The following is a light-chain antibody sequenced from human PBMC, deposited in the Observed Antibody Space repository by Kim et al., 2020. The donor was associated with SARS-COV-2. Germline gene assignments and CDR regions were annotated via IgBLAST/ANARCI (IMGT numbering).Light chain of an antibody. CDR3: QQYNSFPLT. J-gene: IGKJ4*01. CDR1: QVINHY. CDR2: DIT. V-gene: IGKV1-16*02. Sequence: ASGGDRVTITCRASQVINHYVAWFQQKPGKAPKSLIYDITNLQSGVPPKFSGSGSATEFTLTISSLQPDDSATYYCQQYNSFPLTFGGGTKVDIK.